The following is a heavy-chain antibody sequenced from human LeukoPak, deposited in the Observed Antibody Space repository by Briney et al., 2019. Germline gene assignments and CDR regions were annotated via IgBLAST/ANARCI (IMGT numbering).Heavy chain of an antibody. V-gene: IGHV4-39*01. CDR2: IYYSGST. CDR1: GGSISSSSYY. CDR3: ARREAFTSSFDY. Sequence: SETLSLTCTVSGGSISSSSYYWGWIRQPPGKGLEWIGSIYYSGSTYYNPSLKSRVTISVDTSKNQFSLKLSSVTAADTAVYYSARREAFTSSFDYWGQGTLVTVSS. D-gene: IGHD3-16*01. J-gene: IGHJ4*02.